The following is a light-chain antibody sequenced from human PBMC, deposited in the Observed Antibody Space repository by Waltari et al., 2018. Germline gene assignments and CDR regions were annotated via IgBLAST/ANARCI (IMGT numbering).Light chain of an antibody. CDR2: GAS. CDR1: QSLTKRY. Sequence: VLPQSPGTLSLSPGDRATLSCRASQSLTKRYLAWYQQKPGQAPRLLIYGASSRAAGIPDRFSGSGSETDFTLTISRLEPEDFAVYYCQQYGSSVLYTFGQGTKLEIK. V-gene: IGKV3-20*01. CDR3: QQYGSSVLYT. J-gene: IGKJ2*01.